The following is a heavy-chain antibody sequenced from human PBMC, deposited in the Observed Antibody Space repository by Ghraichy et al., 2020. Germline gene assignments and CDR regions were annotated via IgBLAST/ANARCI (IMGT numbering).Heavy chain of an antibody. D-gene: IGHD3-22*01. CDR3: ARSGYYYDSSGYYYFDY. J-gene: IGHJ4*02. Sequence: GESLNISCAASGFTVSSNYMSWVRQAPGKGLEWVSVIYSGGSAYYADSVKGRFTISIDNSKNTLYLQMNSLRAEDTAVYYCARSGYYYDSSGYYYFDYWGQGTLVTVSS. CDR1: GFTVSSNY. V-gene: IGHV3-66*01. CDR2: IYSGGSA.